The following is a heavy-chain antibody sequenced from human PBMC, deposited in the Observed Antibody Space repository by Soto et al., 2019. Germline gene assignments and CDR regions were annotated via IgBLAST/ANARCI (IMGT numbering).Heavy chain of an antibody. D-gene: IGHD6-19*01. CDR3: ASSSGWYCFDY. CDR1: GFSVTSNY. V-gene: IGHV3-53*02. CDR2: IYTGDST. J-gene: IGHJ4*02. Sequence: EVQLVETGGGLIQPGGSLRLTCAASGFSVTSNYMTWVRQAPGKGLEWVSVIYTGDSTYYADSVKGRFTISRDKSKNTLYLQMNSLRAEDTAVYYCASSSGWYCFDYWGQGTLVTVSS.